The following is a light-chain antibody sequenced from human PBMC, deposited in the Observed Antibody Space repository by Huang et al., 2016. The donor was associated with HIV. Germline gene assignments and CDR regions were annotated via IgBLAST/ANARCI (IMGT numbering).Light chain of an antibody. Sequence: EIVMTQSPATLSVSPGERATLSCRASQSVNSYLAWYQQKPGQAPRLLIYGASTRATGIPARFSGSGSGTEFTLTISSLQSEDFAVYSCQQYNNWPLTFGGGTKVEIK. V-gene: IGKV3-15*01. CDR3: QQYNNWPLT. CDR2: GAS. J-gene: IGKJ4*01. CDR1: QSVNSY.